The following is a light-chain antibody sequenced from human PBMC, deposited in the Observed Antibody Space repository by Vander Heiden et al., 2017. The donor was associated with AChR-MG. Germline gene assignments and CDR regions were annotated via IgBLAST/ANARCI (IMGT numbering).Light chain of an antibody. CDR2: KAS. J-gene: IGKJ5*01. CDR1: QSINSW. Sequence: DIQMTQSPSTLSASVGDRVTITCRASQSINSWLAWFQQKPGKAPNLLIYKASSLESGVPSRFSGSGSGTEFTLTISSLQPDDFATYYCQQENSYSFTFGQGTRLEIK. CDR3: QQENSYSFT. V-gene: IGKV1-5*03.